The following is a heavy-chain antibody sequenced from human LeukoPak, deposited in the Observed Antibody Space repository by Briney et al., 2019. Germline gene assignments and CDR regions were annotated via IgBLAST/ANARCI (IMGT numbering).Heavy chain of an antibody. CDR2: IKTDGSEK. J-gene: IGHJ4*02. CDR1: GFTFSNYW. CDR3: AKDGLIAVAGTFH. V-gene: IGHV3-7*01. Sequence: PGGSLRLSCEGSGFTFSNYWMGWVRQAPGKGLQWVANIKTDGSEKYYVDSVKGRFTISRDNAKNSLYLQMNSLRAEDTAVYYCAKDGLIAVAGTFHWGQGTLVTVSS. D-gene: IGHD6-19*01.